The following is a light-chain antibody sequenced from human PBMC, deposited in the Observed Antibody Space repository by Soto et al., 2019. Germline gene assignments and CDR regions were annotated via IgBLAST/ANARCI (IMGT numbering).Light chain of an antibody. Sequence: QSVLTQPASVSGSPGQSITISCTGTSSDVGGSNYVSWYQQHPGKAPKLMIYDVSNQPSGVSNRFSGSKSGNTASLTISGLQAEDEADYYCSSYTSSSTLRGVFGTGTKLTVL. CDR2: DVS. V-gene: IGLV2-14*01. J-gene: IGLJ1*01. CDR3: SSYTSSSTLRGV. CDR1: SSDVGGSNY.